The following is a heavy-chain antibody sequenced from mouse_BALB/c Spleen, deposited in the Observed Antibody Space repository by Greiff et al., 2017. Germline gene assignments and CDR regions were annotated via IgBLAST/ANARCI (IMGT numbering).Heavy chain of an antibody. CDR2: INSNGGST. Sequence: DVKLVESGGGLVQPGGSLKLSCAASGFTFSSYGMSWVRQTPDKRLELVATINSNGGSTYYPDSVKGRFTISRDNAKNTLYLQMSSLKSEDTAMYYCAREIPSSYYYGSSPFDYWGQGTTLTVSS. CDR3: AREIPSSYYYGSSPFDY. CDR1: GFTFSSYG. V-gene: IGHV5-6-3*01. D-gene: IGHD1-1*01. J-gene: IGHJ2*01.